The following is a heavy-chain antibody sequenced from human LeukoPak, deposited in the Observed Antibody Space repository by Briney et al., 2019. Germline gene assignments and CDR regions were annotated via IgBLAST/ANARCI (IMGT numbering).Heavy chain of an antibody. D-gene: IGHD3-22*01. CDR2: IVVGSGNT. V-gene: IGHV1-58*02. Sequence: PVKVSCKASGFTFTSSAMQRVRQARGQRLEWIGWIVVGSGNTNYAQKFQERVTITRDMSTSTAYMELSSLRSEDTAVYYCAARPYYYDSSGYYYYFDYWGQGTLVTVSS. CDR3: AARPYYYDSSGYYYYFDY. J-gene: IGHJ4*02. CDR1: GFTFTSSA.